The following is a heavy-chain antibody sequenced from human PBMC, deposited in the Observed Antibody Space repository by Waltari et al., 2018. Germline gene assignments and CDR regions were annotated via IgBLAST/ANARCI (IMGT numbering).Heavy chain of an antibody. CDR1: GFTFSNAW. J-gene: IGHJ4*02. V-gene: IGHV3-15*01. CDR2: IKSKTDGGTT. D-gene: IGHD3-22*01. Sequence: EVQLVESGGGLVKPGGSLRLSCAASGFTFSNAWMSWVRQAPGKGLEWAGRIKSKTDGGTTDYAAPVKGRFTISRDDSKNTLYLQMNSLKTEDTAVYYCITEPNYYDSSGYYLPFDYWGQGTLVTVSS. CDR3: ITEPNYYDSSGYYLPFDY.